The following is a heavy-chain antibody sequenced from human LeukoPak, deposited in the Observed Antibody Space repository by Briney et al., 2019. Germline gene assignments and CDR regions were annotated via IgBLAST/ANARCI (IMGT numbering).Heavy chain of an antibody. Sequence: GTSLRLSCAASGFTFSNYAIQWVRQAPGKGLEWVSFISNDGSNKHYADSVKGRFTISRDNSKNTLYLEMNSLRAEDTAVYYCAMGLNDDGGNAFDYWGQGTLVTVSS. CDR1: GFTFSNYA. CDR2: ISNDGSNK. V-gene: IGHV3-30*04. D-gene: IGHD4-23*01. CDR3: AMGLNDDGGNAFDY. J-gene: IGHJ4*02.